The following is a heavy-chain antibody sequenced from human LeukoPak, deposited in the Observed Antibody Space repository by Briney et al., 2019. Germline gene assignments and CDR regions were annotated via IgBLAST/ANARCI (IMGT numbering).Heavy chain of an antibody. J-gene: IGHJ3*02. CDR3: ARRIAAAGIWDAFDI. V-gene: IGHV4-59*01. CDR1: GGSISGNY. D-gene: IGHD6-13*01. CDR2: IYYSGST. Sequence: PSETLSLTCTVSGGSISGNYWSWIRQPPGKGLEWIAYIYYSGSTNYNPSLKSRATISVDTSKNQFSLKLSSVTAADTAVYYCARRIAAAGIWDAFDIWGQGTMVTVSS.